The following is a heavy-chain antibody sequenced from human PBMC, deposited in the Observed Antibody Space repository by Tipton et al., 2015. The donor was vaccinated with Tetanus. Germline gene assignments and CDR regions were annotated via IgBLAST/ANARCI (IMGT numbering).Heavy chain of an antibody. Sequence: QLVQSGAEVKKPGASVKVSCKASGYTFTYYYLHWVRQAPGQGLEWMGWISVYNGNTNYAQNLQDRVTMTTDTPRSTAYMELRSLRSDDTAVYYCARVPTNPLAVDRPTDLWGPGTLVSVSS. CDR3: ARVPTNPLAVDRPTDL. V-gene: IGHV1-18*04. CDR2: ISVYNGNT. D-gene: IGHD6-19*01. CDR1: GYTFTYYY. J-gene: IGHJ5*02.